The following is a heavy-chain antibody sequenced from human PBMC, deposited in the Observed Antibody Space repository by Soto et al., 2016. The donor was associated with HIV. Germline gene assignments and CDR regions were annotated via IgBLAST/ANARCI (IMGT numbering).Heavy chain of an antibody. V-gene: IGHV1-18*01. J-gene: IGHJ4*02. CDR2: ISAYNANT. CDR1: GYTFINYG. CDR3: ARGNYYGSGSYYDYYFDY. D-gene: IGHD3-10*01. Sequence: QVQLVQSGAEVKKPGASVKVSCKASGYTFINYGISWVRQAPGQGLEWMGWISAYNANTNYAQKLQGRVTMTTDTSTSTAYMELRSLRSDDTAVYYCARGNYYGSGSYYDYYFDYWGQGTLVTVSS.